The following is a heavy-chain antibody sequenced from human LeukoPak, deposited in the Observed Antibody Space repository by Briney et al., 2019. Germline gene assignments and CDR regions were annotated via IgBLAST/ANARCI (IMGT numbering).Heavy chain of an antibody. V-gene: IGHV3-23*01. Sequence: TGGSLRLSCAASGFTFSSYAMTWVRQAPGKGLEWVASSRVDNGGAYYGDSVKGRFTISRDNSQNTLDLQMNGLRAEDTAIYYCAKGSCGADVCFYFYYMHVWGKGPRSPSP. D-gene: IGHD2-21*02. CDR3: AKGSCGADVCFYFYYMHV. CDR1: GFTFSSYA. CDR2: SRVDNGGA. J-gene: IGHJ6*03.